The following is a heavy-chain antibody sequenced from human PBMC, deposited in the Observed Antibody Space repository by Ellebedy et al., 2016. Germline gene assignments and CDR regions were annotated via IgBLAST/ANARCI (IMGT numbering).Heavy chain of an antibody. D-gene: IGHD2-15*01. CDR3: AKGWSGYDAFDV. CDR1: GFTFSSYW. Sequence: GESLKISXAASGFTFSSYWMHWVRQAPGQGLLWVSRINNDGTAINYADSVKGRFTISRDNARNSLYLQMDSLKTEDSAFYYCAKGWSGYDAFDVWGQGTQVTVSS. V-gene: IGHV3-74*01. J-gene: IGHJ3*01. CDR2: INNDGTAI.